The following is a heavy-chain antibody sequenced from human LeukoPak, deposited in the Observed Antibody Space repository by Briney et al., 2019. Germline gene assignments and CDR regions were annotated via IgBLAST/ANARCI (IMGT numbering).Heavy chain of an antibody. CDR1: GYTFTSYY. V-gene: IGHV1-46*01. D-gene: IGHD2-2*01. J-gene: IGHJ4*02. CDR2: INPSGGST. CDR3: ARDERGYCSSTGNCPYFDY. Sequence: ASVKVSCKASGYTFTSYYMHWVRQAPGQGLEWMGIINPSGGSTSYAQKFQGRVTMTRDTSTSTVYMELSSLRSEDTAVYYCARDERGYCSSTGNCPYFDYWGQGTLVTVSS.